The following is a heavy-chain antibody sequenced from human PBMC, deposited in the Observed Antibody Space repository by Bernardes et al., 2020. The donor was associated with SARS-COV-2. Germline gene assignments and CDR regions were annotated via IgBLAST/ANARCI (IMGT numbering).Heavy chain of an antibody. CDR3: ARALGVTMVRGVITDYYYYYGMDV. CDR1: GFTFSSYD. D-gene: IGHD3-10*01. CDR2: IGTAGDT. V-gene: IGHV3-13*04. J-gene: IGHJ6*02. Sequence: GGSLRLSCAASGFTFSSYDMHWVRQATGKGLEWVSAIGTAGDTYYPGSVKGRFTISRENAKNSLYLQMNSLRAGDTAVYYCARALGVTMVRGVITDYYYYYGMDVWGQGTTVTVSS.